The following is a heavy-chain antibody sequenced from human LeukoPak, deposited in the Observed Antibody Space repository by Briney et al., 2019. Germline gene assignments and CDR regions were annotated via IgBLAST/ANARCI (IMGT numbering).Heavy chain of an antibody. CDR2: IRYDGSNK. D-gene: IGHD3-3*01. Sequence: GGSLRLSCAASGFTFSSYGMHWVRQAPGKGLEWVAFIRYDGSNKYYADSVKGRFTISRDNPKNTLYLQMNSLRAEDTAVYYCAKGDRQVIFGVAIRGAFDIWGQGTMVTVSS. CDR1: GFTFSSYG. J-gene: IGHJ3*02. CDR3: AKGDRQVIFGVAIRGAFDI. V-gene: IGHV3-30*02.